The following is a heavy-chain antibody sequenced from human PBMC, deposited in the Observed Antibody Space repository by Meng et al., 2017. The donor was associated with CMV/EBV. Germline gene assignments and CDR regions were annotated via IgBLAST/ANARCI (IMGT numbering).Heavy chain of an antibody. V-gene: IGHV3-30*02. CDR3: AKEYYYGSGSDAIYYYGMDV. D-gene: IGHD3-10*01. J-gene: IGHJ6*02. Sequence: GESLKISCAASGFTFSSYGMHWVRQAPGKGLEWVAFIRYDVSNKYYADSVKGRFTISRDNSKNTLYLQMNSLRAEDTAVYYCAKEYYYGSGSDAIYYYGMDVWGQGTTVTVSS. CDR1: GFTFSSYG. CDR2: IRYDVSNK.